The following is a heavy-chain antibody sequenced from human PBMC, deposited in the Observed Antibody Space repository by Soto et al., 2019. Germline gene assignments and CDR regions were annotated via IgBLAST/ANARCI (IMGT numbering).Heavy chain of an antibody. V-gene: IGHV4-31*03. Sequence: QVQLQESGPGLVKPSQTLSLSCTVSGGSISSGGNYWSWIRQHPGKGLEWIGYIYYSGSTHYNPPLKIRLTISVATSKNQFALKLSSVPAADTSVYYCARDSTVTTTLLDVWGQGTTVIVSS. D-gene: IGHD4-17*01. CDR1: GGSISSGGNY. CDR2: IYYSGST. J-gene: IGHJ6*02. CDR3: ARDSTVTTTLLDV.